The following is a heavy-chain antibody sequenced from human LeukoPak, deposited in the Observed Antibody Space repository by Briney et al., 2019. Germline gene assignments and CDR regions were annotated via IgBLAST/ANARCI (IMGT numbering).Heavy chain of an antibody. J-gene: IGHJ4*02. D-gene: IGHD6-19*01. CDR2: ISPYNGNT. CDR3: ARDEWLVPNLFDY. V-gene: IGHV1-18*01. Sequence: ASVTVSCKASGYTFTSIGISWVRQAPGQGLEWMGWISPYNGNTEYAQKFQGRVTMTTDTSTSTAYMELRSLRSDDTAVYYCARDEWLVPNLFDYWGQGTLVTVSS. CDR1: GYTFTSIG.